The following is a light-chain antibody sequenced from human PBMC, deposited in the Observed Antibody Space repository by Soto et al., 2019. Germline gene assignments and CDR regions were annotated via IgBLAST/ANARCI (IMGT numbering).Light chain of an antibody. Sequence: DIQMTHSPSTLSASVGDRVTITCRASHNINNWLAWSQQKPGKAPKVLIYGASTLESGVPSRFSGSGSGTEFTLTITGLQPDDFAPYYCQQHGDYPLSFGPGTKVDV. J-gene: IGKJ3*01. V-gene: IGKV1-5*03. CDR1: HNINNW. CDR3: QQHGDYPLS. CDR2: GAS.